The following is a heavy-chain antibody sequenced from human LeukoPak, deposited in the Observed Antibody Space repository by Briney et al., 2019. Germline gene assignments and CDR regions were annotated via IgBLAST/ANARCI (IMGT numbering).Heavy chain of an antibody. J-gene: IGHJ4*02. D-gene: IGHD6-19*01. CDR3: ARSPGKAVAPSFDY. CDR1: GFTFSNYW. CDR2: LNSDGNIT. Sequence: PGGSLRLSCAASGFTFSNYWMHWVRQAPGKGPVWVSRLNSDGNITTYADSVKGRFTISRDNSKDTLYLQMNSLRAEDTAVYYCARSPGKAVAPSFDYWGQGTLVTVSS. V-gene: IGHV3-74*01.